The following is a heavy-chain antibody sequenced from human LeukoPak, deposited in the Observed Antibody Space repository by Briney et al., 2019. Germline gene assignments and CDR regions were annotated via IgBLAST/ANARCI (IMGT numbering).Heavy chain of an antibody. CDR1: GFTFSSYA. D-gene: IGHD6-13*01. J-gene: IGHJ4*02. CDR3: ANALGGGNTWYYFDC. V-gene: IGHV3-23*01. Sequence: PGGSLRLSCAAPGFTFSSYAMSWVRQAPGKGLEAVSSLSGSGGSPNYANSVKGRFTISRDNSKNTLYLQMNSLRAEDTAVYYCANALGGGNTWYYFDCWGQGTLVTVSS. CDR2: LSGSGGSP.